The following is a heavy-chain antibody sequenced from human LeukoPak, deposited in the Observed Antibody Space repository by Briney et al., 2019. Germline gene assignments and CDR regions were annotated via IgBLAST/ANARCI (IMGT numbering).Heavy chain of an antibody. V-gene: IGHV3-7*03. CDR3: VRNLAVAGTCFDS. Sequence: GGSLRLSCAASAFTFSRYWMSWVRQVPGTGLEWVANIKQDGSDRNYVTSVRGRFTISRDNAESSLYLQMNSLRAEDTAVYYCVRNLAVAGTCFDSWGQGTLVTVSS. D-gene: IGHD6-19*01. CDR2: IKQDGSDR. J-gene: IGHJ4*02. CDR1: AFTFSRYW.